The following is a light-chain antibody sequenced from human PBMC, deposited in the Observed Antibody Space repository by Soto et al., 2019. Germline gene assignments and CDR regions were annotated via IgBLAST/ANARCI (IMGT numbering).Light chain of an antibody. V-gene: IGLV2-14*01. CDR3: SSYTSSSTLV. CDR2: DVS. J-gene: IGLJ1*01. CDR1: SSDVGGYNY. Sequence: QSVLTQPASVSGSPGHSITISCTETSSDVGGYNYVSWYQQHPGKAPKLMIYDVSNRPSGVSNRFSGSKSGNTASLTISGLQAEDEADYYCSSYTSSSTLVFGTGTKVTVL.